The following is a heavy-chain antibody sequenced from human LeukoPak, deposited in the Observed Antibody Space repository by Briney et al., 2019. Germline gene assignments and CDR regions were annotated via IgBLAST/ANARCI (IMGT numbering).Heavy chain of an antibody. CDR2: IIPISGTT. CDR1: GGTFTNYA. V-gene: IGHV1-69*13. J-gene: IGHJ5*02. D-gene: IGHD1-26*01. Sequence: SVKVSCKTSGGTFTNYAITWVRQAPGQGLEWMGKIIPISGTTNYAQKFQGRVTFTADESTSTAYMELSSLRSEDTALYYCARKLRLGGNWFDPWGQGTLVTVSS. CDR3: ARKLRLGGNWFDP.